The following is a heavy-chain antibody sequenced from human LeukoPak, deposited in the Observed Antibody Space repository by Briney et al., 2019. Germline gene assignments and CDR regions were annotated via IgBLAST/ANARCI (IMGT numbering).Heavy chain of an antibody. J-gene: IGHJ4*02. Sequence: GGSLRLSCAASGFTFSSYGMHWVRQAPGKGLVWVSRINSDGSSTSYADSVKGRFTISRDNAKNTLYLQMNSLRAEDTAVYYCARKAGGYSYGPLDYWGQGTLVTVSS. D-gene: IGHD5-18*01. CDR1: GFTFSSYG. V-gene: IGHV3-74*01. CDR2: INSDGSST. CDR3: ARKAGGYSYGPLDY.